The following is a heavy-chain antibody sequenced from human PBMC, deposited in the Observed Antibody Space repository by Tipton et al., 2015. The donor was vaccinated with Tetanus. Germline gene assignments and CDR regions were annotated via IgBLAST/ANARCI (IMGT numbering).Heavy chain of an antibody. J-gene: IGHJ5*02. V-gene: IGHV1-2*02. CDR1: GYTFTGYY. D-gene: IGHD5-24*01. Sequence: QLVQSGAEVKKPGASVKVSCKASGYTFTGYYMHWVRQAPGQGLEWMGWINPNSGGTNYAQKFQGRVTMTRDTSISTAYMELSRLRSDDTAVYYCARCGMEMATISVWFDPWGQGTLVTVSS. CDR2: INPNSGGT. CDR3: ARCGMEMATISVWFDP.